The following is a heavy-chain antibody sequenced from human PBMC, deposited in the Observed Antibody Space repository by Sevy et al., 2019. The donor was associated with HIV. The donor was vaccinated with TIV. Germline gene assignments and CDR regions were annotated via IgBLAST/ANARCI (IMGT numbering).Heavy chain of an antibody. CDR1: GFTFSSYN. Sequence: GGSLRLSCAASGFTFSSYNMNWVRQPPGKGLERVSSISSSSNYITYADSVKGRFTISRDNAKNSLYLEMNTLRAEDTAVYYCARVVAYCSGGTCFPGYYYGMDVWSQGTTVTVSS. V-gene: IGHV3-21*01. J-gene: IGHJ6*02. CDR3: ARVVAYCSGGTCFPGYYYGMDV. CDR2: ISSSSNYI. D-gene: IGHD2-15*01.